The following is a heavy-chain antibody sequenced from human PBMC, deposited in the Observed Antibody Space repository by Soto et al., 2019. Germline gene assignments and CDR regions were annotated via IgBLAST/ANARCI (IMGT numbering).Heavy chain of an antibody. CDR2: MNPDGSQE. V-gene: IGHV3-7*01. CDR1: GFTFSDYW. D-gene: IGHD4-4*01. J-gene: IGHJ4*02. CDR3: ARFYS. Sequence: GGSLRLSCAASGFTFSDYWMSWVRLTPGKGLEWVAHMNPDGSQESYVDSVKGRFTMSRDNAQNSLFLHMSSLRPEDTAIYYCARFYSWGPGTLVTVSS.